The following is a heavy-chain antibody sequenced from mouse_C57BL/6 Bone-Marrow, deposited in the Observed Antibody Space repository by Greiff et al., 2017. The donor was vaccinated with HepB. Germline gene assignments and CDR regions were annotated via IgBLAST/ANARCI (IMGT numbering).Heavy chain of an antibody. V-gene: IGHV5-4*01. CDR2: ISDGGSYT. CDR3: ARWLLFAY. J-gene: IGHJ3*01. CDR1: GFTFSSYA. D-gene: IGHD2-3*01. Sequence: EVQLVESGGGLVKPGGSLKLSCAASGFTFSSYAMSWVRQTPEKRLEWVATISDGGSYTYYPDNVKGRFTISRDNAKNNLYLQMSHLKSEDTAMYYCARWLLFAYWGQGTLVTVSA.